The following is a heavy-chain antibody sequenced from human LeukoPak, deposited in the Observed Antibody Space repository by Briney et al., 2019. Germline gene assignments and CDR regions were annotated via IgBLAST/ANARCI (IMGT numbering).Heavy chain of an antibody. Sequence: PSETLSLTCTVSGGSISSSYWSWIRQPPGKGLECIGYIYISGSTHYNPSLRSRVTLSLDTSKNQFSLRLNSVTAADTAVYYCARLGEYTFRAWGQGTLVTVSS. V-gene: IGHV4-4*09. D-gene: IGHD2/OR15-2a*01. CDR3: ARLGEYTFRA. J-gene: IGHJ5*02. CDR2: IYISGST. CDR1: GGSISSSY.